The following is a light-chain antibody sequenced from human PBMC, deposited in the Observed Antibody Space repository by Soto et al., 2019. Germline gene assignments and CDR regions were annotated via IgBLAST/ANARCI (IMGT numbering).Light chain of an antibody. CDR3: QQYGSSPALT. V-gene: IGKV3-20*01. J-gene: IGKJ4*01. CDR2: GAS. CDR1: QSVSSSY. Sequence: EIVLTQSPGTLSLSPGERATLSCRASQSVSSSYLAWYQQKPGQAPRLLIYGASSRATGSPDRFSGSGSGTDFTLTISRLAPEDFAVYYCQQYGSSPALTFGGGTKVEIK.